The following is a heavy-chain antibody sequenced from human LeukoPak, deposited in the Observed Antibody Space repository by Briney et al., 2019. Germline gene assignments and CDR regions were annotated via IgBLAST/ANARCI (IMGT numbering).Heavy chain of an antibody. CDR2: MCGSGRT. CDR3: ARDHPTSNTGYVDV. Sequence: PSETLSLTCTVSGGSISSGSYCWSWIRQPAGRGLEWIGRMCGSGRTNYNPSLKSRVTISVDTSKNQFSLRLSSVTAADTAVYYCARDHPTSNTGYVDVWGKGTTVTVSS. V-gene: IGHV4-61*02. D-gene: IGHD2-8*02. J-gene: IGHJ6*03. CDR1: GGSISSGSYC.